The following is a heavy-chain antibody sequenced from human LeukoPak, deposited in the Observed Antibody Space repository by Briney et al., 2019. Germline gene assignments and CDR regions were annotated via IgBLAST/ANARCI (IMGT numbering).Heavy chain of an antibody. CDR3: ARVTCGSDCFSED. J-gene: IGHJ4*02. CDR1: GFTFSDHY. D-gene: IGHD2-21*02. Sequence: GGSLRLSCVASGFTFSDHYMDWVRQTPGRGLEWVGCSRDKGKSYTTEYAASVRGRFTISRDESNNSLYLQMSSLKTEDTAVYYCARVTCGSDCFSEDWGQGTLVTVSS. CDR2: SRDKGKSYTT. V-gene: IGHV3-72*01.